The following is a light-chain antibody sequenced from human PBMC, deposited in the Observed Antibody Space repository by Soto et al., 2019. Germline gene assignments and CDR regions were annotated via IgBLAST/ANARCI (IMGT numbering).Light chain of an antibody. CDR2: EAS. CDR3: QQDNGHWT. V-gene: IGKV1-5*03. CDR1: QSISDS. J-gene: IGKJ1*01. Sequence: DIQMTQSPSTLYASVGDRVTITCRASQSISDSLAWYQQKPGKAPKLLIYEASSLKSGVPSRFSGSRSGTDYTLNSSGLQTDEVAKYYCQQDNGHWTLGQGKNVEIK.